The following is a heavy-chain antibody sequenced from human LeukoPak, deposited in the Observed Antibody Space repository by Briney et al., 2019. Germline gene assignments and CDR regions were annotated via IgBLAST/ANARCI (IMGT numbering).Heavy chain of an antibody. CDR1: GYTFTSYY. V-gene: IGHV1-46*01. CDR3: ARSKRNFDY. CDR2: IDPGDGST. J-gene: IGHJ4*02. Sequence: ASVKVSCKASGYTFTSYYIHWVRQALGQGLEWMGIIDPGDGSTNYAQRFQGRVTMTRDTSTSTVYMEVSSLRSEDTAVYYCARSKRNFDYWGQGALVTVSS.